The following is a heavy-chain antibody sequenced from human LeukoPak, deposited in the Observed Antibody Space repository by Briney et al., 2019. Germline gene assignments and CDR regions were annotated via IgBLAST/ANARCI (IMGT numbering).Heavy chain of an antibody. J-gene: IGHJ4*02. CDR1: GFTFSSYW. Sequence: PGGSLRLSCAASGFTFSSYWMRWVRQAPGKGLVWLSRVNGDGNITTYADSVRGRFTISRDNAKNTLYLQMNSLRAEDTAVYYCARADVYGDSTIYYWGQGTLVSVSS. CDR2: VNGDGNIT. D-gene: IGHD4-17*01. CDR3: ARADVYGDSTIYY. V-gene: IGHV3-74*01.